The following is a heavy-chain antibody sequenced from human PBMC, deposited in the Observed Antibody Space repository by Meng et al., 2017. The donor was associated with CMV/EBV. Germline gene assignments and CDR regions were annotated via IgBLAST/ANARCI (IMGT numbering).Heavy chain of an antibody. CDR3: ARKAQLLRTNSYYYGMDV. J-gene: IGHJ6*02. CDR2: IDWNGGST. V-gene: IGHV3-20*04. CDR1: GFTFDDYG. D-gene: IGHD2-2*01. Sequence: GGSLRLSCAASGFTFDDYGMSWVRQAPGKGLEWVSGIDWNGGSTGYADSVKGRFTISRDNAKNSLYLQMNSLRAEDTALYSCARKAQLLRTNSYYYGMDVWGQGTTVTVSS.